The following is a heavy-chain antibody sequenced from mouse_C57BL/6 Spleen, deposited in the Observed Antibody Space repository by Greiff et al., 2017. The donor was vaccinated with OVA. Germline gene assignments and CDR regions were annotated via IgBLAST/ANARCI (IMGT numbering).Heavy chain of an antibody. CDR3: ARDLTEGYFDY. V-gene: IGHV5-16*01. CDR1: GFTFSDYY. J-gene: IGHJ2*01. Sequence: EVKLMESEGGLVQPGRSMKLSCTASGFTFSDYYMAWVRQVPEKGLEWVANINYDGSSTYYLDSLKSRFIISRDNAKNILYLQMSSLKSEDTATYYCARDLTEGYFDYWGQGTTLTVSS. CDR2: INYDGSST. D-gene: IGHD2-13*01.